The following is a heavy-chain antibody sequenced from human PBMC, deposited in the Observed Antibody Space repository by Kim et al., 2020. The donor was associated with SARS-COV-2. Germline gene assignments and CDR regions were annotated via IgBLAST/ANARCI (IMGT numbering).Heavy chain of an antibody. Sequence: GGSLRLSCAASGFTFSSYGMHWVRQAPGKGLEWVAVISYDGSNKYYADSVKGRFTISRDNSKNTLYLQMNSLRAEDTAVYYCAKVWDITIFGVGSPPGVWGQGTLVTVSS. J-gene: IGHJ4*02. CDR1: GFTFSSYG. CDR3: AKVWDITIFGVGSPPGV. D-gene: IGHD3-3*01. CDR2: ISYDGSNK. V-gene: IGHV3-30*18.